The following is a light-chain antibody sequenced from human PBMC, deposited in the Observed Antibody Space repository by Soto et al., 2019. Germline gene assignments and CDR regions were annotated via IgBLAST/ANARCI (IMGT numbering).Light chain of an antibody. Sequence: QSALTQPASVSGSPGQSITVSCTGTSSDVGSYTLVSWYQQHPGKAPKLMIYDDTARPSGVSNRFSGSKSGNAASLTISGLQAEDEADYYCCSYAGRGTYVFGTGTKVTVL. V-gene: IGLV2-23*01. CDR3: CSYAGRGTYV. CDR1: SSDVGSYTL. J-gene: IGLJ1*01. CDR2: DDT.